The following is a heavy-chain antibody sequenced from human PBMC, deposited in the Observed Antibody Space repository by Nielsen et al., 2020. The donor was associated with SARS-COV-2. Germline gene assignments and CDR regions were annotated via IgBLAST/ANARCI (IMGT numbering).Heavy chain of an antibody. CDR3: ARHRPDYYDSSGYYSPYYYYGMDV. CDR1: GGSISSSNW. CDR2: IYHSGST. Sequence: SETLSLTCAVSGGSISSSNWWSWVRQPPGKGLEWIGEIYHSGSTNYNPSLKSRVTISVDTSKNQFSLKLSSVTAADTAVYYCARHRPDYYDSSGYYSPYYYYGMDVWGQGTTVTVSS. J-gene: IGHJ6*02. D-gene: IGHD3-22*01. V-gene: IGHV4-4*02.